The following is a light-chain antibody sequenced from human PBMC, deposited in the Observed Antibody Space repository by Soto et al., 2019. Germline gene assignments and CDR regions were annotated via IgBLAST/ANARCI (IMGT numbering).Light chain of an antibody. Sequence: DIQMTQSPSSLSASVGDRVTITCRASQSISTYLNWYQQKPGKAPKLLIYAASSLQSGVPSRFSASGSGTDFALSISSLQPEDFATYYCQQSYITPVFTFGPGTKVDIK. CDR1: QSISTY. V-gene: IGKV1-39*01. CDR3: QQSYITPVFT. J-gene: IGKJ3*01. CDR2: AAS.